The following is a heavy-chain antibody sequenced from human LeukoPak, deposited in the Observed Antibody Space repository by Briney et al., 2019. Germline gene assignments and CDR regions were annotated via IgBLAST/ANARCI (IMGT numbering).Heavy chain of an antibody. Sequence: GGSLRLSCVASGFIFSSYTMNWVRQAPGRGLEWVSAISGSSDLIHYADSLKGRFTISRDNAKDSLYLQMNSLTAEDTAVYYCARDFFDSSDHYYDAYWGQGTLVTVSS. D-gene: IGHD6-19*01. CDR2: ISGSSDLI. CDR1: GFIFSSYT. J-gene: IGHJ4*02. V-gene: IGHV3-21*01. CDR3: ARDFFDSSDHYYDAY.